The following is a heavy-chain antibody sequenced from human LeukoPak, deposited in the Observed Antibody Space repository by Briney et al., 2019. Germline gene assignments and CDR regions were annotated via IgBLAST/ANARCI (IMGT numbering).Heavy chain of an antibody. D-gene: IGHD1-26*01. CDR2: INPSGGST. Sequence: ASVKVSCKASGYTFTSNYMLWVRQAPGQGLEWMGIINPSGGSTSYAQKFQGRVTMTRDTSTSTVYMELSSLSSKDTAVYYCARVGGNYPINWGQGSLVTVSA. J-gene: IGHJ4*02. V-gene: IGHV1-46*01. CDR3: ARVGGNYPIN. CDR1: GYTFTSNY.